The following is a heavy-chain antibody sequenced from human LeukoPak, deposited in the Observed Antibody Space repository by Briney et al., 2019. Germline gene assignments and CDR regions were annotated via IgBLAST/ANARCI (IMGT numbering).Heavy chain of an antibody. D-gene: IGHD5-18*01. J-gene: IGHJ5*02. CDR1: GFTFSSYA. CDR2: ISGSGGST. Sequence: PGGSLRLSCAASGFTFSSYAMSWVRQAPGKGLEWVSAISGSGGSTYCADSVKGRFTISRDNSKNTLYLQMNSLRAEDTAVYYRANGGYGNSYGRLPQPRFEPRGQGTLGTV. CDR3: ANGGYGNSYGRLPQPRFEP. V-gene: IGHV3-23*01.